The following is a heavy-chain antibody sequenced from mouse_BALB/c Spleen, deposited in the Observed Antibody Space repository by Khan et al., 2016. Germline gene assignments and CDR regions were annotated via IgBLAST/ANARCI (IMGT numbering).Heavy chain of an antibody. Sequence: VRLHQSGPELVKPGASVKMSCKASAYTFTSYVLHWVKQKPGQGLDWIGYITPHNDGTKYNEKFKGKATLTSDKSSSTAYMEVSSLTSEDAAVYYCAREDGYYAMDYWGQGTSVTVSS. J-gene: IGHJ4*01. D-gene: IGHD2-3*01. CDR2: ITPHNDGT. CDR1: AYTFTSYV. V-gene: IGHV1S136*01. CDR3: AREDGYYAMDY.